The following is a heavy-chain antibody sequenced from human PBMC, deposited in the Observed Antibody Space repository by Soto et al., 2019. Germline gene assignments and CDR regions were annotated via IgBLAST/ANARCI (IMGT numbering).Heavy chain of an antibody. V-gene: IGHV3-48*03. J-gene: IGHJ6*02. D-gene: IGHD3-3*01. CDR1: GFTFSSYE. Sequence: PGGSLRLSCAASGFTFSSYEMNWVRQAPGKGLEWVSYISSSGSTIYYADSVKGRFTISRDNAKNSLYLQMNSLRAEDTAVYYCARVRYDFWSGYYNDGMDVWGQGTTVTVSS. CDR3: ARVRYDFWSGYYNDGMDV. CDR2: ISSSGSTI.